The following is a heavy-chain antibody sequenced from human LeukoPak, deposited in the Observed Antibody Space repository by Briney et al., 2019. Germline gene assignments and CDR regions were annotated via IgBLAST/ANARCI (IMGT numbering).Heavy chain of an antibody. D-gene: IGHD6-19*01. CDR1: GFSFSIYD. CDR3: ARDEWAGTVAY. CDR2: IRSSGSNI. Sequence: GGSLRLSCVASGFSFSIYDMNWVRQAPGKGLEWVSNIRSSGSNIYYADSVKGRFTVSRDNAKNSLYLQMDSLRAEDTAVYYCARDEWAGTVAYWGQGTLVTVSS. V-gene: IGHV3-48*01. J-gene: IGHJ4*02.